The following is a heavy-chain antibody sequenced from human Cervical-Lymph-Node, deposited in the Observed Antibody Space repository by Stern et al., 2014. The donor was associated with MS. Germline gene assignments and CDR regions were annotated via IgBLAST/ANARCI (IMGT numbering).Heavy chain of an antibody. J-gene: IGHJ4*02. CDR1: GFSFRTYS. Sequence: VQLVESGGGLVQPGGSLRLSCAASGFSFRTYSMHWVRQAPGKGLAWVSYHSSRFGTEYYADSVKGRFTISRDNAKISLFLQMNSLRDEDTGAYYCARGVELATTNALSFDSWGQGTLVTVS. CDR2: HSSRFGTE. V-gene: IGHV3-48*02. CDR3: ARGVELATTNALSFDS. D-gene: IGHD5-24*01.